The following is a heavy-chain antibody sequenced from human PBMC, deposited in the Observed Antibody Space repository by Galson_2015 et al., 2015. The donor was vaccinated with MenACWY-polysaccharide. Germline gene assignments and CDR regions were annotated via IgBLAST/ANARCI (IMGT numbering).Heavy chain of an antibody. CDR3: VKARVAEPYYYSLDV. CDR1: GFTFDDYA. V-gene: IGHV3-9*01. J-gene: IGHJ6*02. Sequence: SLRLSCAASGFTFDDYAMHWVRQAPRKGLEWVSGINWNSGSVAYADSVKGRFTISRDDAKSSLFLHMSSLRTEDTALYFCVKARVAEPYYYSLDVWGPGTTVTVSS. D-gene: IGHD1-14*01. CDR2: INWNSGSV.